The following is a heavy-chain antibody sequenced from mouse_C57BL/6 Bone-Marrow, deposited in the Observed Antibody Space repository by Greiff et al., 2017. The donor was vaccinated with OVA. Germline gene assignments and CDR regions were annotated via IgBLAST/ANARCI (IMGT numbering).Heavy chain of an antibody. CDR3: ARRGTTVVEDWYFDV. CDR2: ISNLAYSI. Sequence: EVQVVESGGGLVQPGGSLKLSCAASGFTFSDYGMAWVRQAPRKGPEWVAFISNLAYSIYYADTVTGRFTISSENAKNTLYLEMSRLRAEDTAMYYCARRGTTVVEDWYFDVWGTGTTVTVSS. D-gene: IGHD1-1*01. J-gene: IGHJ1*03. CDR1: GFTFSDYG. V-gene: IGHV5-15*01.